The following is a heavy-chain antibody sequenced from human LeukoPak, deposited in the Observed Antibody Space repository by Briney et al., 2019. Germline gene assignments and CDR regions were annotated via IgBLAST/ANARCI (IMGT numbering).Heavy chain of an antibody. CDR2: IRYDGSNK. CDR1: RFTFSSYG. D-gene: IGHD6-13*01. Sequence: PGGSLRLSCAASRFTFSSYGMHWVRQAPGKGLEWVAFIRYDGSNKYYADSVKGRFTIPRDNSKNTLYLQMNSLRAEDTAVYYCAKDGIAAAGTQHNYYYYYYMDVWGKGTTVTVSS. V-gene: IGHV3-30*02. J-gene: IGHJ6*03. CDR3: AKDGIAAAGTQHNYYYYYYMDV.